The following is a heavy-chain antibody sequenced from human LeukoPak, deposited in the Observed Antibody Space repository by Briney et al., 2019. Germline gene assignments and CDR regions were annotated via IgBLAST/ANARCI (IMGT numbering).Heavy chain of an antibody. CDR1: GGSISSGSYY. J-gene: IGHJ4*02. D-gene: IGHD3-10*01. V-gene: IGHV4-61*02. Sequence: SQTLSLTCTVSGGSISSGSYYWSWIRQPAGKGLEWIGRIYTSGSTNYNPSLKSRVTISVDTSKNQFSLKMTSVTAADTAVYYCAVEVRESVTLINGDCWGQGTLVTVSS. CDR3: AVEVRESVTLINGDC. CDR2: IYTSGST.